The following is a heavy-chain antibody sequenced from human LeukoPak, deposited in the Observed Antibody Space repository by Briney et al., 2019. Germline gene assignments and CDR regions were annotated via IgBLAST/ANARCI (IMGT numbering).Heavy chain of an antibody. J-gene: IGHJ4*02. Sequence: SETLSLTCSVSGGSIDDLSHCWGWIRQPPGKGLEWIASICYSGSTQSNPSLRSRVTMSLDTSKNQFSLKLSSVTAADTAVYYCARDPTPIAARPFDYWGQGMLVTVSS. CDR3: ARDPTPIAARPFDY. D-gene: IGHD6-6*01. V-gene: IGHV4-39*07. CDR1: GGSIDDLSHC. CDR2: ICYSGST.